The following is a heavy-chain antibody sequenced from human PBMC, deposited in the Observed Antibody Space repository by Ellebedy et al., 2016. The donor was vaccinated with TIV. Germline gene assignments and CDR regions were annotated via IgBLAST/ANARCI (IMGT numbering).Heavy chain of an antibody. CDR1: GFTFSNYA. CDR2: LSRSDDST. V-gene: IGHV3-23*01. CDR3: ARGGVVGPYGMDV. D-gene: IGHD1-26*01. J-gene: IGHJ6*02. Sequence: GESLKISCAASGFTFSNYAMSWVRQAPGKGLEWVSALSRSDDSTSYADSVKGRFTISRDNFKNTLYLQMNSLRAEDTAVYYCARGGVVGPYGMDVWGQGTTVTVSS.